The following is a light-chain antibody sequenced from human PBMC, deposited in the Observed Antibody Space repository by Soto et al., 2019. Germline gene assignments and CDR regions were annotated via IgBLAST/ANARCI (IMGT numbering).Light chain of an antibody. V-gene: IGLV2-14*01. Sequence: QSVLTQPASVSGSPGQSITISCTGTASDIGNYNWVSWYQQHPGKAPKVLIYQVTSRPSGVSNRFSGSKSGNTASLTLPVLRVEDEAHDDCSSYAASSTLVVFGGGTKLTVL. CDR2: QVT. CDR3: SSYAASSTLVV. CDR1: ASDIGNYNW. J-gene: IGLJ2*01.